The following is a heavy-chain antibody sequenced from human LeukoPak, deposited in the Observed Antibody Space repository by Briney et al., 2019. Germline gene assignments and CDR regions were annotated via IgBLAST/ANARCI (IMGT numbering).Heavy chain of an antibody. Sequence: GGSLRLSCAASGFTFSSYAMSWVRQAPGKGLEWVSGISGSGDNTYYADSVKGRFTISRDNSKNTLYVHVNSLGTEDTAAYYCAKGSYYDSSGSFYFDYWGQGTLVTVSS. D-gene: IGHD3-22*01. CDR3: AKGSYYDSSGSFYFDY. CDR1: GFTFSSYA. J-gene: IGHJ4*02. V-gene: IGHV3-23*01. CDR2: ISGSGDNT.